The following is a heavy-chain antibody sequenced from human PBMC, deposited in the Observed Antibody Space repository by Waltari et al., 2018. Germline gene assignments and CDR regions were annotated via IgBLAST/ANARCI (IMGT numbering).Heavy chain of an antibody. J-gene: IGHJ4*02. CDR3: SRDLQHGDFGRGRDY. V-gene: IGHV3-74*01. D-gene: IGHD4-17*01. CDR1: GFTFSSHW. CDR2: TNGDGSST. Sequence: EVQLEESGGGLVQPGGSLRRSCAASGFTFSSHWLHWVRQAPGKGLAWVSRTNGDGSSTSYADSVKGRFTISRDNAKNTLYLQMNSLRAEDTAVYYCSRDLQHGDFGRGRDYWGQGTLVTVSS.